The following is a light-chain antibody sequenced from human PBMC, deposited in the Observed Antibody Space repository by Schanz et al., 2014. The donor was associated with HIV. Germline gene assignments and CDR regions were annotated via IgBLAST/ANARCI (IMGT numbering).Light chain of an antibody. Sequence: QSVLTQPPSASGTPGQRVTISCSGSSSNFRSNAVNWYQQLPGTAPKLLIYNSYHRPSGVPDRFSGSTSGTSASLAISGLQSEDEADYYCAAWDDSLSGLYVFGTGTKLTVL. CDR1: SSNFRSNA. J-gene: IGLJ1*01. V-gene: IGLV1-44*01. CDR2: NSY. CDR3: AAWDDSLSGLYV.